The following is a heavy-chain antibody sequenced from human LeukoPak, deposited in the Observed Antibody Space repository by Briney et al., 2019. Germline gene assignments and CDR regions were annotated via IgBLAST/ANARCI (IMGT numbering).Heavy chain of an antibody. V-gene: IGHV3-74*01. J-gene: IGHJ1*01. D-gene: IGHD3-22*01. Sequence: GGSLRLSCAASGFTFSTYWMHWVRQAPGKGLVWVSRIKSDGSTNYANSVKGRFTISRDNAKNTVSLQMNSPRPEDTGVYYCARAPSEIGGYYPEYFRHWGQGTLVTVSS. CDR1: GFTFSTYW. CDR2: IKSDGST. CDR3: ARAPSEIGGYYPEYFRH.